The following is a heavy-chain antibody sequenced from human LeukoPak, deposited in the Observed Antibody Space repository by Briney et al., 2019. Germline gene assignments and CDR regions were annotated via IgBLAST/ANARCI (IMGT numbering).Heavy chain of an antibody. CDR1: GFTFSSYS. D-gene: IGHD5-12*01. Sequence: PGGSLRLSCAASGFTFSSYSMNWVRQAPGKGLEWVSSISSSSSYIYYADSVKGRFTISRDNAKNSLYLQMNSLRAEDTAVYYCARAPGGDYDFIFDYWGQGTLVTVSS. CDR3: ARAPGGDYDFIFDY. CDR2: ISSSSSYI. J-gene: IGHJ4*02. V-gene: IGHV3-21*04.